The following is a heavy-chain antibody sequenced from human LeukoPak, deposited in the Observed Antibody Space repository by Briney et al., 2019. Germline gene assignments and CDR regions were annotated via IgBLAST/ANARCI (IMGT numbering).Heavy chain of an antibody. CDR1: GASISTYY. CDR2: IHHSGGT. D-gene: IGHD5-24*01. V-gene: IGHV4-59*01. Sequence: PSETLSLTCTVSGASISTYYWSWLRQPPGKGLEWIGYIHHSGGTNYNPSLKSRVTISVDTSKNQFSLKLSSVTAVDTAVYYCARGGPDVEMATTIDYWGQGTLVAVSS. J-gene: IGHJ4*02. CDR3: ARGGPDVEMATTIDY.